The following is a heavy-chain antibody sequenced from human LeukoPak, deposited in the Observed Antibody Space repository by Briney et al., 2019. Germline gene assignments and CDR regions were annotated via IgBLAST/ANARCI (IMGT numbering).Heavy chain of an antibody. CDR3: ARLEYYDILTGYYLFDY. D-gene: IGHD3-9*01. V-gene: IGHV5-51*01. CDR1: GYTFATYW. CDR2: IYPGDSRT. J-gene: IGHJ4*02. Sequence: GESLKISCKGSGYTFATYWIGWVRQMPGKGLEWMGIIYPGDSRTTYSPSFQGQVTISADKSISTAYLQWSSLKASDTAMYYCARLEYYDILTGYYLFDYWGQGTLVTVSS.